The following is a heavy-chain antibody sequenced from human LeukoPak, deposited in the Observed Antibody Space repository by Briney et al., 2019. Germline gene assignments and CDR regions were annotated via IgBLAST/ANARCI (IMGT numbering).Heavy chain of an antibody. CDR3: ASSAGYDILTAYLLDY. CDR2: ISAYNGNT. Sequence: ASVKVSCKASGYTYTSYGISWVRQAPGQGLEWMGWISAYNGNTNYAQKLQGRVTMTTDTSTSTAYMELRSLRSDDAAVYYCASSAGYDILTAYLLDYWGQGTLVTVSS. D-gene: IGHD3-9*01. V-gene: IGHV1-18*01. J-gene: IGHJ4*02. CDR1: GYTYTSYG.